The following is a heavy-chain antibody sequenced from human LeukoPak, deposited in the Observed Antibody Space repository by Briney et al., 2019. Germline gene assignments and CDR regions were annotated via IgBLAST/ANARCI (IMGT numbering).Heavy chain of an antibody. CDR1: GGSISSYY. CDR3: ARGTSYDFWSGGYYYYMDV. Sequence: PSETLSLTCTVSGGSISSYYWSWIRQPPGKGLEWIGYIYYSGSTYYNPSLKSRVTISVDTSKNQFSLKLSSVTAADTAVYYCARGTSYDFWSGGYYYYMDVWGKGTTVTVSS. J-gene: IGHJ6*03. CDR2: IYYSGST. D-gene: IGHD3-3*01. V-gene: IGHV4-30-4*08.